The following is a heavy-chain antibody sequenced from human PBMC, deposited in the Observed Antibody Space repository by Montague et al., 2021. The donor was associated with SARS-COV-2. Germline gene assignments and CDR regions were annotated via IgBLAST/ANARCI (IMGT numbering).Heavy chain of an antibody. CDR1: GDSIGSGGFY. Sequence: TLSLTCGVSGDSIGSGGFYCTWIRHLPGKGLEWLGNIYHSGSTYFNPSLKSRLTMSVDTSKQHFSLNLTSVTAADTAVYYCARGGFYDCAATSCTTTDALDIWGQGTMVTVSS. D-gene: IGHD2-2*01. CDR2: IYHSGST. CDR3: ARGGFYDCAATSCTTTDALDI. J-gene: IGHJ3*02. V-gene: IGHV4-31*11.